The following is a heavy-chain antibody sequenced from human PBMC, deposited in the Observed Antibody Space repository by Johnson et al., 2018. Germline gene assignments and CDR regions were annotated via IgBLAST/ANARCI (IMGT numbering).Heavy chain of an antibody. Sequence: QVQLVQSGAEVKKPGSSXKVSCKASGGTFSSYAISWVRQAPGQGLEWMGGIIPIFGTANYAQKFQGRVTITADESPSTAYMELGSLRSEDTAVYYGARRYYYDSSGYPDAFDIWGQGTMVTVSS. CDR2: IIPIFGTA. V-gene: IGHV1-69*12. CDR3: ARRYYYDSSGYPDAFDI. D-gene: IGHD3-22*01. J-gene: IGHJ3*02. CDR1: GGTFSSYA.